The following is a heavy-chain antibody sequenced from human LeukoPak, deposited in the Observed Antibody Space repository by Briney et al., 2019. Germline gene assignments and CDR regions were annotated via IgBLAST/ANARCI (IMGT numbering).Heavy chain of an antibody. Sequence: GASVKLSCKASGYTFTSYDINWVRQATGQGLEWMGWMNPNSGNTGYAQKFQGRVTMTRNTSISTAYMELSSLRSEDTAVYYCARGHLDSSSLEHWGQGTLVTVSS. D-gene: IGHD6-13*01. CDR3: ARGHLDSSSLEH. V-gene: IGHV1-8*01. CDR2: MNPNSGNT. CDR1: GYTFTSYD. J-gene: IGHJ1*01.